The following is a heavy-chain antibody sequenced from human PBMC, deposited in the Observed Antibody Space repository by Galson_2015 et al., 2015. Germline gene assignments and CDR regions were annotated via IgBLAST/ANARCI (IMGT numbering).Heavy chain of an antibody. CDR1: GFTFSSYG. V-gene: IGHV3-21*01. D-gene: IGHD5-12*01. CDR2: ISGSSGYT. Sequence: SLRLSCAASGFTFSSYGMNWVRQAPGKGLEWVSTISGSSGYTYYADSVKGRFTISRDNAKNTLYLQMNSLRAEDTAVYFCARELGYRSVFDYWGQGTLVTVSS. CDR3: ARELGYRSVFDY. J-gene: IGHJ4*02.